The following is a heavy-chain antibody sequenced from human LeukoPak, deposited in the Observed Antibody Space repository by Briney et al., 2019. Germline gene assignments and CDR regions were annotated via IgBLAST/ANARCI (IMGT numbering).Heavy chain of an antibody. V-gene: IGHV4-59*12. J-gene: IGHJ4*02. CDR2: IYYSGTT. CDR1: GGSISGYY. CDR3: SRELAWGPADY. Sequence: PSETLSLTCIVSGGSISGYYWSWIRQPPGKGLEWIGYIYYSGTTNYNPSLKSRITISVDTSKNQVSLQLNSVTPEDTAVYYCSRELAWGPADYWGQGTLVTVSS. D-gene: IGHD7-27*01.